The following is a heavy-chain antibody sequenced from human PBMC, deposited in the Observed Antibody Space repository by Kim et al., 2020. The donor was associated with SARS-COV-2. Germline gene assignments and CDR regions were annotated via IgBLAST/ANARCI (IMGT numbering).Heavy chain of an antibody. V-gene: IGHV3-48*04. D-gene: IGHD6-6*01. J-gene: IGHJ4*02. CDR3: ASPAVVYSSPSNHFDY. Sequence: GGSLRLSCAASGFTFSSYSMNWVRQAPGKGLEWVSYISSSSSTIYYADSVKGRFTISRDNAKNSLYLQMNSLRAEDTAVYYCASPAVVYSSPSNHFDYWGQGTLVTVSS. CDR2: ISSSSSTI. CDR1: GFTFSSYS.